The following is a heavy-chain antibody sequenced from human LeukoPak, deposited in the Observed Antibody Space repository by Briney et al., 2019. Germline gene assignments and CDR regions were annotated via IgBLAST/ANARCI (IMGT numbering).Heavy chain of an antibody. CDR3: ASRTGSSSTFHY. J-gene: IGHJ4*02. Sequence: SETLSLTCTVSGGSISSSSYYWSWIRQPPGKGLEWIGYIHYSESPNYNPSLKSRVTISLDTSKNQFSLDLSSVTAADTAVYYCASRTGSSSTFHYWGQGTLVTVSS. CDR1: GGSISSSSYY. V-gene: IGHV4-61*01. D-gene: IGHD6-13*01. CDR2: IHYSESP.